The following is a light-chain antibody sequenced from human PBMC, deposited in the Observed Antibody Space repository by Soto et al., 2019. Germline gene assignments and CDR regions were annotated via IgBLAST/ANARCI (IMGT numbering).Light chain of an antibody. CDR3: QQLNSYPLT. CDR1: QGINSY. CDR2: AAS. V-gene: IGKV1-9*01. Sequence: DIQLTQSPSFLSASVGDGVALTCRASQGINSYFTWYQQKPGRAPKLLIYAASTLQSGVPSRFSGSGSGTEFTLTISSLQPEDFGTYYCQQLNSYPLTFGGGTKVDIK. J-gene: IGKJ4*01.